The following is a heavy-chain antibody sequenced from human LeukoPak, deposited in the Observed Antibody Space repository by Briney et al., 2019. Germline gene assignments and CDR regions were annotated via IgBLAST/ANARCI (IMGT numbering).Heavy chain of an antibody. Sequence: SETLSLTCTVSGGSISSSSYYWGWIRQPPGKGLEWIGSIYYSGSTYYNPSLKSRVTISVDTSKNQFSLKLSSVTAADTAVYYCARGVGDWLFRWYFDLWGRGTLVTVSS. CDR1: GGSISSSSYY. V-gene: IGHV4-39*07. CDR2: IYYSGST. J-gene: IGHJ2*01. CDR3: ARGVGDWLFRWYFDL. D-gene: IGHD3/OR15-3a*01.